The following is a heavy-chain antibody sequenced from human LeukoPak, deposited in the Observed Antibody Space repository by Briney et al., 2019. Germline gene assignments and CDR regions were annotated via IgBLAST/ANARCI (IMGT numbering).Heavy chain of an antibody. CDR2: INGGGNTT. V-gene: IGHV3-23*01. CDR3: TKELHVSVAVADYYHFYMDV. Sequence: PGGSPRLSCAASGFAFSSFAMGWVRQSPGKGLEWLSTINGGGNTTFYADSVKGRFTISRDNSKNTLYLHMDGLRPDDTAIYYCTKELHVSVAVADYYHFYMDVWGRGTAVSVSS. D-gene: IGHD6-19*01. J-gene: IGHJ6*03. CDR1: GFAFSSFA.